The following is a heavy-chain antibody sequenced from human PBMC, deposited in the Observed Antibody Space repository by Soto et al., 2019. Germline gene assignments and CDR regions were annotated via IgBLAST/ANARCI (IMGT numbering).Heavy chain of an antibody. CDR3: ARVPGGAVHYYYGMDV. D-gene: IGHD2-8*02. Sequence: VQLVESGGGLVKPGGSLRLSCAASGFTFSDYYMSWILQATGKGLEWVSYISSSGSTIYYADYVKGRFTITRDNAKNSLYLKMNSLRAEDTAVYYCARVPGGAVHYYYGMDVWGQGTTVTVSS. CDR2: ISSSGSTI. J-gene: IGHJ6*02. CDR1: GFTFSDYY. V-gene: IGHV3-11*01.